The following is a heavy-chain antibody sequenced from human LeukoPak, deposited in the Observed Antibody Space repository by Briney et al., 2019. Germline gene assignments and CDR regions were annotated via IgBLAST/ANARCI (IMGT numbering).Heavy chain of an antibody. V-gene: IGHV3-21*05. CDR2: ISSSNSL. CDR1: GFTFSTYS. CDR3: ARDRYCSSSSCYAGFDY. J-gene: IGHJ4*02. D-gene: IGHD2-2*01. Sequence: GGSLRLSCATSGFTFSTYSMNWVRQAPGKGLEWVSYISSSNSLYYADSVEGRFTISRDNAKNSLFLQMNSLRAEDTAVYYCARDRYCSSSSCYAGFDYWGQGTLVTVSS.